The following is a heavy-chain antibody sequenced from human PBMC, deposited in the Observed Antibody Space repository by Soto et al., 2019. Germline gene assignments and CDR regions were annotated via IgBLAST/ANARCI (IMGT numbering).Heavy chain of an antibody. Sequence: PVGSLRLSYTTSGFTVTSNYMSWVRQAPGKGLEWVSFIYSGVSTYYADSVKGRFTISRDNSKNTLYLQMNSLRAEDTAVYYCARDINGTTSYWGQGTMVTAPQ. CDR2: IYSGVST. CDR3: ARDINGTTSY. D-gene: IGHD1-7*01. CDR1: GFTVTSNY. J-gene: IGHJ4*02. V-gene: IGHV3-53*01.